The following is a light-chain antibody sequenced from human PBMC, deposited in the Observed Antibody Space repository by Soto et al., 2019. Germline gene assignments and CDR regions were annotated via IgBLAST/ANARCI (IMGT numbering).Light chain of an antibody. CDR2: KAA. Sequence: DLPMSQSPYTLPASVGDIVAITCRASDNIAPWVAWYQQKPGKAPKLLIYKAANLADEVPSRFAGSGSGTDFTLTITRLQPDDFAPYYCQHGNIFSRTFAEGTKVDIK. J-gene: IGKJ1*01. CDR3: QHGNIFSRT. CDR1: DNIAPW. V-gene: IGKV1-5*03.